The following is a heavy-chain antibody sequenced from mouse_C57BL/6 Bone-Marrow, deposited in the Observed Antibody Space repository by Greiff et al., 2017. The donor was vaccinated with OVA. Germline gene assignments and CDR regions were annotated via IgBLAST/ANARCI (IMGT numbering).Heavy chain of an antibody. CDR3: ARRGSTVGGWYFDV. Sequence: EVKLVGSGGGLVQPGGSLKLSCAASGFTFSDYGMAWVRQAPRKGPEWVAFISNLAYSIYYADTVTGRFTISRENAKNTLYLEMSSLRSEDTAMYYCARRGSTVGGWYFDVWGTGTTVTVSS. CDR2: ISNLAYSI. J-gene: IGHJ1*03. V-gene: IGHV5-15*01. D-gene: IGHD1-1*01. CDR1: GFTFSDYG.